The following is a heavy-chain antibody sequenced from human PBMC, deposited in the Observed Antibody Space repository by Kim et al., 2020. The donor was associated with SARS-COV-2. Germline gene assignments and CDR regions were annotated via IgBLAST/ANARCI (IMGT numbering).Heavy chain of an antibody. CDR3: AKDRDVSYGMDV. CDR1: GFTFSSYG. V-gene: IGHV3-30*18. CDR2: ISYDGSNK. Sequence: GGSLRLSCAASGFTFSSYGMHWVRQAPGKGLEWVAVISYDGSNKYYADSVKGRFTISRDNSKNTLYLQMNSLRAEDTAVYYCAKDRDVSYGMDVWGQGTTVTVSS. J-gene: IGHJ6*02.